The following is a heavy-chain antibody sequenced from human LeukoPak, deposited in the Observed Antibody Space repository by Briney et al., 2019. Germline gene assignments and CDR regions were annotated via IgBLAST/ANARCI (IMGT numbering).Heavy chain of an antibody. CDR3: ARAVQLERPPPLIGYYYMDV. CDR2: IYYSGST. D-gene: IGHD1-1*01. Sequence: SETLSLTCTVSGGSISSYYWSWIRQPPGMGLEWIGYIYYSGSTNYNPSLKSRVTISVDTSKNQFSLKLSSVTAADTAVYYCARAVQLERPPPLIGYYYMDVWGKGTTVTVSS. CDR1: GGSISSYY. V-gene: IGHV4-59*01. J-gene: IGHJ6*03.